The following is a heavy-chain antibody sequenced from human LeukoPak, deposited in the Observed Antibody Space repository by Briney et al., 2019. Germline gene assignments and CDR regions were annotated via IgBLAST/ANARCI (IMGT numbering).Heavy chain of an antibody. CDR2: INHSGST. J-gene: IGHJ4*02. CDR3: ARGPIGYCSSTSFPGFRY. CDR1: GGSFSRYY. V-gene: IGHV4-34*01. D-gene: IGHD2-2*01. Sequence: SETLSLTCAVYGGSFSRYYWSWIRQPPGKGLEWIGEINHSGSTNYNPSLKSRVTISVDTSKNQFSLKLSSVTAADTAVYYCARGPIGYCSSTSFPGFRYWGQGTLVTVSS.